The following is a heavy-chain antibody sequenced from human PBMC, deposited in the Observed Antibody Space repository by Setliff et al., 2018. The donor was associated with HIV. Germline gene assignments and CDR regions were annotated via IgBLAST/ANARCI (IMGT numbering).Heavy chain of an antibody. CDR3: AREGTDYYYYYMDV. CDR2: IYYSGST. D-gene: IGHD1-1*01. CDR1: GGSISSHY. Sequence: PSETLSLTCTVSGGSISSHYWSWIRQPPGKGLEWIGYIYYSGSTYYNPSLKSRVTISVDTSKNQFSLKLSSVTAADTAVYYCAREGTDYYYYYMDVWGKGTTVTVSS. J-gene: IGHJ6*03. V-gene: IGHV4-59*06.